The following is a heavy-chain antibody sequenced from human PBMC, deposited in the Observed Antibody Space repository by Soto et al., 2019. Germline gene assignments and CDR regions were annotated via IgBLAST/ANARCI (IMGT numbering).Heavy chain of an antibody. CDR3: AKDPYLYYCDSSGYFDY. V-gene: IGHV3-23*01. Sequence: PGGSLRLSCAASGFTFSSYAMSWVRQAPGKGLEWVSAISGSGGSTYYADSVKGRFTISRDNSKNTLYLQMNSLRAEDTAVYYCAKDPYLYYCDSSGYFDYWGQGTLVTVSS. J-gene: IGHJ4*02. CDR2: ISGSGGST. D-gene: IGHD3-22*01. CDR1: GFTFSSYA.